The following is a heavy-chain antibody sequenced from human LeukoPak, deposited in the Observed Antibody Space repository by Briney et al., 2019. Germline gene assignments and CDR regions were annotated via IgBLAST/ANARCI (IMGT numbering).Heavy chain of an antibody. Sequence: PGGSLRLSCAASGFTFSSYSMNWVRQAPGKGLEWVSYISSSFNTIYYAESVQGRFSISRDNAKNSLYLQMTGLRAEDTAMYYCVRAHYDSSAYPFFDYWGQGTLLTVSS. D-gene: IGHD3-22*01. J-gene: IGHJ4*02. CDR2: ISSSFNTI. CDR3: VRAHYDSSAYPFFDY. CDR1: GFTFSSYS. V-gene: IGHV3-48*04.